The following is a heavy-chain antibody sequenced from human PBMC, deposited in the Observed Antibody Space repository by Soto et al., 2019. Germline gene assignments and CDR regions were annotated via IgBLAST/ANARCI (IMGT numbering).Heavy chain of an antibody. Sequence: QVQLVQSGAEVKKPGSSVKVSCKASGDTFSSYAISWVRQVPGQGLEWVGGIMPIFGTPDYAQNYQGRVTMTADESTSTAHMELSSLRSEDTGVYYCAREKDRLQLGGNYYYIMDVWGQGTTVTVSS. D-gene: IGHD5-12*01. CDR3: AREKDRLQLGGNYYYIMDV. CDR2: IMPIFGTP. CDR1: GDTFSSYA. V-gene: IGHV1-69*12. J-gene: IGHJ6*02.